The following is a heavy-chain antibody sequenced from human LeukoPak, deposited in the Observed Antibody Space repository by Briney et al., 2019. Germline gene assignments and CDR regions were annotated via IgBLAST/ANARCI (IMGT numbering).Heavy chain of an antibody. Sequence: PGASVKVSCKASGYTFTSYDINWVRQAPGQGLEWMGKINPSGDSTTYAQKIQGRVTMTRDTSTSTVYMDLSSLRSEDTAVYYCARAYSRSHYYLDYWGQGTLVTVSS. J-gene: IGHJ4*02. CDR2: INPSGDST. D-gene: IGHD6-13*01. V-gene: IGHV1-46*01. CDR1: GYTFTSYD. CDR3: ARAYSRSHYYLDY.